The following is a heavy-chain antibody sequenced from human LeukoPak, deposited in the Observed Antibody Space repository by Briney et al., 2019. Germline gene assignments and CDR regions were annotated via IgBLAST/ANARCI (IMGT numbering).Heavy chain of an antibody. CDR1: GGTFSSYA. V-gene: IGHV1-69*13. CDR3: ARAASGRSGYYGMDV. J-gene: IGHJ6*04. Sequence: GASVKVSCKASGGTFSSYAISWVRQAPGQGLEWMGGIIPIFGTANYAQKFQGRVTITADESTSTAYMELSSLRSEDTAVYYCARAASGRSGYYGMDVWGKGTTVTVSS. CDR2: IIPIFGTA.